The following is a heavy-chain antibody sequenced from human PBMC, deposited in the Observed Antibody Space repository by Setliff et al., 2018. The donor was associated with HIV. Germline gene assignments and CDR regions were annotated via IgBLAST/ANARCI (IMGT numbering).Heavy chain of an antibody. Sequence: GGSLRLSCAASGFTFNNAWMSWVRQAPGKGLGWVGRIKIKTDGGSTDYTAPVKGRFTISRDDSKNTLSLQMNSLKTEDTAVYYCTTDDGSGSYFPPPYFDYWGQGTLVTVSS. CDR1: GFTFNNAW. CDR2: IKIKTDGGST. D-gene: IGHD3-10*01. J-gene: IGHJ4*02. V-gene: IGHV3-15*01. CDR3: TTDDGSGSYFPPPYFDY.